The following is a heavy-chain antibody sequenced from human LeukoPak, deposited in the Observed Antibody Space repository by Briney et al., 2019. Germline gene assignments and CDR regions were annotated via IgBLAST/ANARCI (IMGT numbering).Heavy chain of an antibody. Sequence: SETLSLTCTVSGGSISSYYWSWIRQPPGKGLEWIGYIYYSGSTNYNPSLKSRVTISVDTSKNQFSLKLSSVTAADTAVYYCARFRGYCSSTSCYGYYYYGMDVWGQGTTVTVSS. D-gene: IGHD2-2*01. V-gene: IGHV4-59*12. CDR2: IYYSGST. CDR1: GGSISSYY. CDR3: ARFRGYCSSTSCYGYYYYGMDV. J-gene: IGHJ6*02.